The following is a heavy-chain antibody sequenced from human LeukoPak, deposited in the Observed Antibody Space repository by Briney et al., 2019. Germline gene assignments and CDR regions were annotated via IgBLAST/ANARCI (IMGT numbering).Heavy chain of an antibody. CDR3: ARHYFGLMDYYYGMDV. CDR2: IYPGDPDT. V-gene: IGHV5-51*01. J-gene: IGHJ6*02. D-gene: IGHD3-10*01. CDR1: GYSFTSYW. Sequence: GESLKISCKGSGYSFTSYWIGWVRQMPGKGLEWMGIIYPGDPDTRYSPSFQGQVTISADKSISTAYLQWSSLKASDTAMYYCARHYFGLMDYYYGMDVWGQGTTVTVSS.